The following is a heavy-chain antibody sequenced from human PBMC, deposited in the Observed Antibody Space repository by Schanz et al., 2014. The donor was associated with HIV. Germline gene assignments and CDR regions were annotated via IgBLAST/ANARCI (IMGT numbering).Heavy chain of an antibody. CDR2: ISPDGSKK. V-gene: IGHV3-30*18. D-gene: IGHD5-12*01. CDR3: AKVPEEGYFDP. Sequence: QVQLVQSGGGVVQPGRSLRLSCAASGFTFSRYGMHWVRQAPGKGLEWLAVISPDGSKKFYIDSVKGRFTISRDNSKNTLFLQMNSLRAEDTAVYYCAKVPEEGYFDPWGQGTLVTVSS. J-gene: IGHJ5*02. CDR1: GFTFSRYG.